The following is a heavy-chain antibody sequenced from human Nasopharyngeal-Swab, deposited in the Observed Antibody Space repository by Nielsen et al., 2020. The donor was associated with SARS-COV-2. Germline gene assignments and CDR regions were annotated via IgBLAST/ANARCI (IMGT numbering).Heavy chain of an antibody. CDR3: ARQGVFVPAYFHQYYMDV. V-gene: IGHV3-7*03. D-gene: IGHD3-16*02. CDR2: IEQDGSEK. Sequence: GRSLRLSCAASGFSFSAYWMTWFRQAPGKGLEWVANIEQDGSEKYYVDSVKGRFTVSRANPKNLLYLQVNSLRAEDTAVYYCARQGVFVPAYFHQYYMDVWGKGTTVTVSS. J-gene: IGHJ6*03. CDR1: GFSFSAYW.